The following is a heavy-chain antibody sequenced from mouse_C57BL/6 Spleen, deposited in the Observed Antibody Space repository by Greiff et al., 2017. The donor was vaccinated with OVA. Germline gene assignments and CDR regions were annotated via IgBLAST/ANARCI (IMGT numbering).Heavy chain of an antibody. V-gene: IGHV10-3*01. CDR3: VRDYHWYFDV. CDR2: IRSKSSNYAK. J-gene: IGHJ1*03. Sequence: EVKLVESGGGLVQPKGSLKLSCAASGFTFNTYAMHWVRQAPGKGLEWVGRIRSKSSNYAKYSADSVKYRFTISRDDSQSMLYLRMNNLKTEDTAMYSCVRDYHWYFDVWRTGTTVTVSS. CDR1: GFTFNTYA. D-gene: IGHD5-5*01.